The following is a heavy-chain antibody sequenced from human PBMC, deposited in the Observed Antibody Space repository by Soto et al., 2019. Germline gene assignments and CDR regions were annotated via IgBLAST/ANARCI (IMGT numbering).Heavy chain of an antibody. J-gene: IGHJ4*02. CDR1: GFIFGTYA. CDR2: MSTSGVST. D-gene: IGHD2-15*01. Sequence: GGSLTLSCAASGFIFGTYAMNWVRQAAGKGLEWVSSMSTSGVSTYYADSVKGRFTISGDNSKNTLYLQMNGLRAEDTATYYCAKDRYCSGGICPPDYWGQGTLVTVSS. V-gene: IGHV3-23*01. CDR3: AKDRYCSGGICPPDY.